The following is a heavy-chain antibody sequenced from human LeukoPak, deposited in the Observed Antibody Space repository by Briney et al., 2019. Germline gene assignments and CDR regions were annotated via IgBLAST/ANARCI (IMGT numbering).Heavy chain of an antibody. Sequence: ETLSLTCAVYGGSFSGYYWSWVRQAPGKGLEWVSSISSSSSYIYYADSVKGRFTISRDNAKNSLYLQMNSLRAEDTAVYYCAREEAIGSSWYHTYYFDYWGQGTLVTVSS. CDR3: AREEAIGSSWYHTYYFDY. J-gene: IGHJ4*02. CDR2: ISSSSSYI. D-gene: IGHD6-13*01. CDR1: GGSFSGYY. V-gene: IGHV3-21*01.